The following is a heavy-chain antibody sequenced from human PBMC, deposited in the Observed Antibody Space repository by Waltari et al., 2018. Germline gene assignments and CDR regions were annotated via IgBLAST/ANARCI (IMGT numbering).Heavy chain of an antibody. D-gene: IGHD2-15*01. Sequence: QVQLVQSGAEVKKPGSSVKVSCKASGGTFSSYAISWVRQAPGQGLEWMGGIIPSFGTANYAQKFQGRVTSTADESTSTAYMELSSLRSEDTAVYYCASVGYCSGGSCSHFDYWGQGTLVTVSS. CDR3: ASVGYCSGGSCSHFDY. J-gene: IGHJ4*02. CDR2: IIPSFGTA. CDR1: GGTFSSYA. V-gene: IGHV1-69*01.